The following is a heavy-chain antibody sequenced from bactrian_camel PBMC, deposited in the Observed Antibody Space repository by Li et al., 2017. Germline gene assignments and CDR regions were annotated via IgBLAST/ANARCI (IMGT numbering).Heavy chain of an antibody. CDR2: IESDGST. D-gene: IGHD3*01. V-gene: IGHV3S55*01. J-gene: IGHJ7*01. Sequence: HAQLVESGGGSVQSGGSLRLSCVASVDTIGRYCMGWFRQIPDKEREGVAGIESDGSTSYADSVKGRFTVSQDSAKNILYLQMNSLKPEDTAMYYCAADGSGRCLAHISVYDNMQYWGNGTQVTVS. CDR1: VDTIGRYC.